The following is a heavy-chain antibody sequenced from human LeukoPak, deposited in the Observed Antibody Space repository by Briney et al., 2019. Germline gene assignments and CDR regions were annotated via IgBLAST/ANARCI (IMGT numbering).Heavy chain of an antibody. CDR2: ISAYNGNT. CDR3: AREGWQQLVGSYYYYGMDV. V-gene: IGHV1-18*01. Sequence: ASVKVSCKASGYPFTSYGISWVRQAPGQGREWVGWISAYNGNTNYAQKLQGRVTMTTDTSTSTAYMELRSLRSDDTAVYYCAREGWQQLVGSYYYYGMDVWGQGTTVTVSS. D-gene: IGHD6-13*01. J-gene: IGHJ6*02. CDR1: GYPFTSYG.